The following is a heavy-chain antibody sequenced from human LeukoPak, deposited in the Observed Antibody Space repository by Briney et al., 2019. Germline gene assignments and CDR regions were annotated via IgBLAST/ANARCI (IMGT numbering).Heavy chain of an antibody. CDR2: IRFDGDNQ. J-gene: IGHJ6*03. V-gene: IGHV3-33*08. D-gene: IGHD6-25*01. CDR3: ARFAASYMDV. CDR1: GFSFSSYG. Sequence: GRSLRLSCAAFGFSFSSYGMHWVRQAPGKGLEWVASIRFDGDNQYYGEVVKGRFTISRNNAENRLFLQMNNVSAEDTAVYFCARFAASYMDVWGQGTTVTVSS.